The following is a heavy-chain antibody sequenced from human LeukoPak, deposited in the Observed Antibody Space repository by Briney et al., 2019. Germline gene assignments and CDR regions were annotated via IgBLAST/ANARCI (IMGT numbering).Heavy chain of an antibody. Sequence: ASVKVSCKSSGYTFTGYYMHWVRQAPGQGLEWMGWINPNSGGTNYAQKFQGRVTITRNTPIRTAYMELSSLRSEDTAVYYCASAYSSSAGGDFDYWGQGTLVTVSS. V-gene: IGHV1-2*02. CDR2: INPNSGGT. CDR3: ASAYSSSAGGDFDY. D-gene: IGHD6-6*01. CDR1: GYTFTGYY. J-gene: IGHJ4*02.